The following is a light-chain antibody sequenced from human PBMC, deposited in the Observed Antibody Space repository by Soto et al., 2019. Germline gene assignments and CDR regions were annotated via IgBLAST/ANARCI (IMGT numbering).Light chain of an antibody. CDR3: SSYTSDSTWV. Sequence: QSALTQPASVSGSPGQSITISCTGTRSDVGGYNYVSWYQQNPGKAPKLMIYAVSNRPSGVSNRISGSKSGNTASLTISGLQAEDEADYYCSSYTSDSTWVFGGGTKLTVL. V-gene: IGLV2-14*01. J-gene: IGLJ3*02. CDR2: AVS. CDR1: RSDVGGYNY.